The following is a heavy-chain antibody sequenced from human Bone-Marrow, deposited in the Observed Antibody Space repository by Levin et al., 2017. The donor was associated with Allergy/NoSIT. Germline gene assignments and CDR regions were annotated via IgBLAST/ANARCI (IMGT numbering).Heavy chain of an antibody. D-gene: IGHD6-19*01. CDR2: ISYDGSDE. CDR3: AKDRKSSDWYDY. Sequence: QPGGSLRLSCAASGFTFSSYAMHWVRQAPGKGLEWVALISYDGSDEYYADSVKGRFTISRDNSKNTLYLQLNSLGPEDTAVFYCAKDRKSSDWYDYWGQGTLVTVSS. CDR1: GFTFSSYA. V-gene: IGHV3-30*18. J-gene: IGHJ4*02.